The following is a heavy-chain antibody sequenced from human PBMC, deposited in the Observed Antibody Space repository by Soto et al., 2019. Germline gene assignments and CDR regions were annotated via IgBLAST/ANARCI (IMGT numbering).Heavy chain of an antibody. CDR2: IYPGDSDT. V-gene: IGHV5-51*01. CDR1: GYSFTSYW. J-gene: IGHJ4*02. CDR3: ARQPSLANYFDY. D-gene: IGHD3-3*02. Sequence: GESLKISCNGSGYSFTSYWVGWVGQMPGKGLEWMGIIYPGDSDTRYSPSFQGQVTISADKSISTAYLQWSSLKASDTAMYSCARQPSLANYFDYWGQGTLVTVSS.